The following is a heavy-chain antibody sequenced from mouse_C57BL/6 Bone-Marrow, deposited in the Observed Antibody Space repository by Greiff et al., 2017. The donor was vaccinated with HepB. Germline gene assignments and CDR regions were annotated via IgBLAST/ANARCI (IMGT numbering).Heavy chain of an antibody. CDR1: GYTFTSYG. Sequence: VKLMESGAELARPGASVKLSCKASGYTFTSYGISWVKQRTGQGLEWIGEIYPRSGNTYYNEKFKGKATLTADKSSSTAYMELRSLTSEGSAVYFCARSLGGLFAYWGQGTLVTVSA. CDR2: IYPRSGNT. CDR3: ARSLGGLFAY. V-gene: IGHV1-81*01. J-gene: IGHJ3*01. D-gene: IGHD3-3*01.